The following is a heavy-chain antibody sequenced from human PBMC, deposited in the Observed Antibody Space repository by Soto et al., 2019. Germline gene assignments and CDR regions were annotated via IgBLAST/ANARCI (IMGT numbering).Heavy chain of an antibody. CDR2: IYYSGST. J-gene: IGHJ4*02. CDR1: GGSISSGGYY. Sequence: SETLSLTCTVSGGSISSGGYYWSWIRQHPGKGLEWIGYIYYSGSTYYNPSLKSRVTISVDTSKNQFSLKLSSVTAADTAVYYCARERRNGDYLIDYWGQGTLVTVSS. CDR3: ARERRNGDYLIDY. V-gene: IGHV4-31*03. D-gene: IGHD4-17*01.